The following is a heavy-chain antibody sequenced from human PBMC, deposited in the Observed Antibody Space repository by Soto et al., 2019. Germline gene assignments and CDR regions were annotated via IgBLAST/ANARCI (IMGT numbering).Heavy chain of an antibody. Sequence: SETLSLTCAVYGVSFSGYYWSWIRQPPGKGLEWIGEINHSGSTNYNPSLKSRVTISVDTSKNQFSLKLSSVTAADTAVYYCARGWGRLIWFGEGSWFDPWGQGTLVTVSS. V-gene: IGHV4-34*01. D-gene: IGHD3-10*01. CDR3: ARGWGRLIWFGEGSWFDP. CDR2: INHSGST. J-gene: IGHJ5*02. CDR1: GVSFSGYY.